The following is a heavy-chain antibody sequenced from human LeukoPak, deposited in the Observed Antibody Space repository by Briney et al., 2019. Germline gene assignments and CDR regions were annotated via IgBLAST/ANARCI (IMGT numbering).Heavy chain of an antibody. CDR1: GGSISSHY. Sequence: SETLSLTCTVSGGSISSHYWSWIRQPPGKGLEWIGYIFYSGSTNYNPSLKSRVTISVDTSKNQFSLKLSSVTAADTAVYYCARGRGSYGPWGQGTLVTVSS. V-gene: IGHV4-59*11. CDR3: ARGRGSYGP. D-gene: IGHD1-26*01. CDR2: IFYSGST. J-gene: IGHJ5*02.